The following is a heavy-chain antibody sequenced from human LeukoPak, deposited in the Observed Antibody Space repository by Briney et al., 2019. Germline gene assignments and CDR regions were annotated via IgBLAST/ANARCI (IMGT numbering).Heavy chain of an antibody. CDR1: GFTFSSYS. V-gene: IGHV3-21*01. CDR2: ISSSSSYI. J-gene: IGHJ4*02. Sequence: GGSLRLSCAASGFTFSSYSMIWVRQAPGKGLEWVSSISSSSSYIYYADSVKGRFTISRDNAKNSLYLQMNSLRAEDTAVYYCARVEMATIVYFDYWGQGTLVTVSS. CDR3: ARVEMATIVYFDY. D-gene: IGHD5-24*01.